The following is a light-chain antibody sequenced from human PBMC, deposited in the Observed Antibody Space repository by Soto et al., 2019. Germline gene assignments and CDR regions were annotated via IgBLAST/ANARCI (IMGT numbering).Light chain of an antibody. J-gene: IGLJ1*01. CDR3: CSYAGSLYV. Sequence: QSALTQPRSVSGSPGQSVTISCTGTSSDVGGYNYVSWYQQHPGKAPKLMIYDVSNRPSGVPDRFSGSKSGNTASLTISGLQAEYEADYYCCSYAGSLYVFGTGTKVTVL. CDR2: DVS. V-gene: IGLV2-11*01. CDR1: SSDVGGYNY.